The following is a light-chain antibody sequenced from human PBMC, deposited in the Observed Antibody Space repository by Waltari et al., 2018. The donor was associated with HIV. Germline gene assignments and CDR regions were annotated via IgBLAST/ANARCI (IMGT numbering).Light chain of an antibody. CDR1: SRALGGYNY. CDR3: SSYTSSSTLGV. Sequence: QSSLTQPASVSGSPGHSITIPCTGNSRALGGYNYVCWYQQHPGKAPKLMISDVSHRPSGVSNRFSGSKSGNTASLTISGLQAEDEADYYCSSYTSSSTLGVFGSGTKVTVL. V-gene: IGLV2-14*03. J-gene: IGLJ1*01. CDR2: DVS.